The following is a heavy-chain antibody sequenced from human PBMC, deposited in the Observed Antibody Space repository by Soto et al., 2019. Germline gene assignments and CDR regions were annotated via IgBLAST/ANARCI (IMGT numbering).Heavy chain of an antibody. J-gene: IGHJ6*02. CDR1: GGSISSGDYY. D-gene: IGHD2-8*01. V-gene: IGHV4-30-4*01. CDR2: IYYSGST. Sequence: SETLSLTCTVSGGSISSGDYYWSWIRQPPGKGLEWIGYIYYSGSTYYNPSLKSRVTISVDTSKNQFSLKLSSVTAADTAVYYCARDLGGYCTNGVFYYYYYGMDVWGQGTTVTVSS. CDR3: ARDLGGYCTNGVFYYYYYGMDV.